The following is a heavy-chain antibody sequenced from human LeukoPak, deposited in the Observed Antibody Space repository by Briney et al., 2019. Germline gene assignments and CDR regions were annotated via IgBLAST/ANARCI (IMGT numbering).Heavy chain of an antibody. Sequence: SETLSLTCHVSGYSISSGYYWAWIRQPPDKGLEWIGGIFHAGDTYYSLSLQSRVTISVDKSKNQFSLKLTSVTAADTAVYYCARDETYSYGSFGHWGQGTLVTVSS. CDR2: IFHAGDT. CDR1: GYSISSGYY. J-gene: IGHJ4*02. D-gene: IGHD5-18*01. CDR3: ARDETYSYGSFGH. V-gene: IGHV4-38-2*02.